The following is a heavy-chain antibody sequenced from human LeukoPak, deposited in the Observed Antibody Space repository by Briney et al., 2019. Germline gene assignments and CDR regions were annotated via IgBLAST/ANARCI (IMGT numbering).Heavy chain of an antibody. CDR3: ARLPFGEFSGYYFDY. J-gene: IGHJ4*02. CDR2: INAGNGNT. V-gene: IGHV1-3*01. Sequence: ASVKVSCKASGHTFTSYAMHWVRQAPGQRLEWMGWINAGNGNTKYSQKFQGRVTITRDTSASTAYMELSSLRSEDTAVYYCARLPFGEFSGYYFDYWGQGTLVTVSS. D-gene: IGHD3-10*01. CDR1: GHTFTSYA.